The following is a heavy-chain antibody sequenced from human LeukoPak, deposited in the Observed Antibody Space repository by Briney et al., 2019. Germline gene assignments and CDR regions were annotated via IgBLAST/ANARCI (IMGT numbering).Heavy chain of an antibody. CDR2: ISWNSGSI. V-gene: IGHV3-9*01. CDR1: GFTFDDYA. CDR3: AKDQRYGDYSSYVFDY. J-gene: IGHJ4*02. D-gene: IGHD4-17*01. Sequence: PGGSLRLSCAASGFTFDDYAMHWVRHAPGKGLEWVSGISWNSGSIGYADSVKGRFTISRDNARNSLYLQMNSLRAEDTALYYCAKDQRYGDYSSYVFDYWGQGTLVTVSS.